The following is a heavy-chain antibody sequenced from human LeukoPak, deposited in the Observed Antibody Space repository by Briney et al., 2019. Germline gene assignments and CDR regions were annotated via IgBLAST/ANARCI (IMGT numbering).Heavy chain of an antibody. D-gene: IGHD4/OR15-4a*01. J-gene: IGHJ5*02. Sequence: SETLSLTCTVSGGSISSYYWSWLRQPPGKGLEWIGYIYYSGSTNYNPSLKSRVTISVDTSKNQFSLKLSSVTAADTAVYYCASHPASDPGAFDPWGRGTLVTVSS. CDR1: GGSISSYY. CDR2: IYYSGST. V-gene: IGHV4-59*01. CDR3: ASHPASDPGAFDP.